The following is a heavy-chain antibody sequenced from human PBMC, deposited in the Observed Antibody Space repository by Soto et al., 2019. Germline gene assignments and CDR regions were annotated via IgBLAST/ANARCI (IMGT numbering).Heavy chain of an antibody. V-gene: IGHV4-34*09. Sequence: SETLSLTCAVHGGSFSGYYWSWIRQHPGRGLEWIGYIYYNGNTYYNPSLKSRVTVSVDTSKNQFSLNVRSVTAADTAVYYCARCSLVVIPVPGFDPWGQGTLVTVSS. CDR3: ARCSLVVIPVPGFDP. D-gene: IGHD2-15*01. J-gene: IGHJ5*02. CDR2: IYYNGNT. CDR1: GGSFSGYY.